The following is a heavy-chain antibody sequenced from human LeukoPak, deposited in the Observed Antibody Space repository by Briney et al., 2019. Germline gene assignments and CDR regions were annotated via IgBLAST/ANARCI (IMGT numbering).Heavy chain of an antibody. J-gene: IGHJ4*02. CDR2: IKGDGTTT. CDR3: ARDAAGLDY. Sequence: PGGSLRLSCAASGFTFRNHWMHWVRQTPGKGLVWVSRIKGDGTTTTYADSVKGRFTISRDNAKNTVYLQTNSLKGEDTGVYYCARDAAGLDYWGQGTLVTVSS. CDR1: GFTFRNHW. D-gene: IGHD1-14*01. V-gene: IGHV3-74*01.